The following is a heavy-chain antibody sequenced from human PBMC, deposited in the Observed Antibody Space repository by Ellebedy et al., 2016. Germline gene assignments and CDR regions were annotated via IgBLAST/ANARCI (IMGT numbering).Heavy chain of an antibody. J-gene: IGHJ4*02. V-gene: IGHV1-46*01. CDR3: ARRGLPSFDY. D-gene: IGHD3/OR15-3a*01. CDR1: GYTFSSYG. CDR2: ITPSSGHT. Sequence: ASVKVSCKASGYTFSSYGLIWVRQAPGQGLEGLGIITPSSGHTIYAPKFQDRVTISTDTSTSTVYMELRSLRSEDTAVYSCARRGLPSFDYWGQGTLVTVSS.